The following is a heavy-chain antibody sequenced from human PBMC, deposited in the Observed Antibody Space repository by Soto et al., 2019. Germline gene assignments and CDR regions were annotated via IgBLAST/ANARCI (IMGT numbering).Heavy chain of an antibody. Sequence: PETLSLTCTVSGASISSYYWSWIRQPPGKGLEWIGSIYYTGRTNYNPSLRSRVTISVDTSKSHFSLKLSSVTAADTAVYYCARDSGRMYYDTWSGYDYGMDVCGQGTTVTVSS. CDR3: ARDSGRMYYDTWSGYDYGMDV. CDR1: GASISSYY. V-gene: IGHV4-59*01. J-gene: IGHJ6*02. CDR2: IYYTGRT. D-gene: IGHD3-3*01.